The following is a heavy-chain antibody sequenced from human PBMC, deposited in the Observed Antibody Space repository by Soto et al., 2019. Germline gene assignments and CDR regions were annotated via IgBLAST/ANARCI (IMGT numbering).Heavy chain of an antibody. CDR3: EAAGTGLDC. V-gene: IGHV3-7*01. J-gene: IGHJ4*02. CDR2: IKQDGSEK. Sequence: GGSLRLSCAASGVTFSRYWMSWVRQAPGKGLEWVANIKQDGSEKYYVDSVKGRFTISRDNAKNSLYLQMNSLRAEDTAVYYCEAAGTGLDCWGQGTLVTVSS. CDR1: GVTFSRYW. D-gene: IGHD6-19*01.